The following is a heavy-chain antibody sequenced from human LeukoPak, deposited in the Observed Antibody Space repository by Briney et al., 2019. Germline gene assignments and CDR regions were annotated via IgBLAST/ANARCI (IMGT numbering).Heavy chain of an antibody. V-gene: IGHV4-34*01. CDR3: ARGVGRRKEYFQH. D-gene: IGHD1-26*01. CDR2: INHSGST. Sequence: SETLSLTCAVYGGSFSGYYWSWIRQPPGKGLEWIGEINHSGSTNYNPSLKSRVTISVDASKNQFSLKLSSVTAADTAVYYCARGVGRRKEYFQHWGQGTLVTVSS. J-gene: IGHJ1*01. CDR1: GGSFSGYY.